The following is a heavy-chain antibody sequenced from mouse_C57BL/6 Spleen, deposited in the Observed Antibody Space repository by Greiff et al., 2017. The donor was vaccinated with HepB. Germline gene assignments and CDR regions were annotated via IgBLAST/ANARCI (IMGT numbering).Heavy chain of an antibody. CDR3: ARGGQLRVAY. J-gene: IGHJ3*01. CDR1: GYSITSGYY. V-gene: IGHV3-6*01. D-gene: IGHD3-2*02. Sequence: DVKLQESGPGLVKPSQSLSLTCSVTGYSITSGYYWNWIRQFPGNKLEWMGYISYDGSNNYNPSLKNRISITRDTSKNQFFLKLNSVTTEDTATYYCARGGQLRVAYWGQGTLVTVSA. CDR2: ISYDGSN.